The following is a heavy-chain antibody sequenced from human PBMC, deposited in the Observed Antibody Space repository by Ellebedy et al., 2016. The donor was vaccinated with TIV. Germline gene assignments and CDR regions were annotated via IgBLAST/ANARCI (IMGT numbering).Heavy chain of an antibody. CDR1: GYTFTGYY. CDR3: ARDGGSYSDFDY. CDR2: INPNSGGT. Sequence: AASVKVSCKASGYTFTGYYMHWVRQAPGQGLEWMGWINPNSGGTNYAQTFQGWVTMTRDTSISTAYMALSRLRSDDTAVYYCARDGGSYSDFDYWGQGTLVTVSS. J-gene: IGHJ4*02. D-gene: IGHD1-26*01. V-gene: IGHV1-2*04.